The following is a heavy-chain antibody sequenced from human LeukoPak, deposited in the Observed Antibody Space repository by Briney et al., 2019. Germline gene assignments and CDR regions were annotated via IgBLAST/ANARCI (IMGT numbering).Heavy chain of an antibody. CDR3: ARSMVRGVIIRAGFDP. D-gene: IGHD3-10*01. Sequence: SETLSPTCTVSGGSISSGGYYWSWIRQHPGKGLEWIGYIYYSGSTYYNPSLKSRVTISVDTSKNQFSLKLSSVTAADTAVYYCARSMVRGVIIRAGFDPWGQGTLVTVSS. CDR2: IYYSGST. V-gene: IGHV4-31*03. J-gene: IGHJ5*02. CDR1: GGSISSGGYY.